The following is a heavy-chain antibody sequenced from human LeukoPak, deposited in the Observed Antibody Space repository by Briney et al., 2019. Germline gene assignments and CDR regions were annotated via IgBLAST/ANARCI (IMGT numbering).Heavy chain of an antibody. CDR2: INPSGGST. CDR1: GYTFTSYY. Sequence: ASVKVSCKASGYTFTSYYMHWVRQAPGQGLEWMGIINPSGGSTSYAQKFQGRVTMTRDMSTSTVYTELSSLRSEDTAVYYCARDVTTSDGARSGQPTEDSWGQGTLVTVSS. D-gene: IGHD2-15*01. J-gene: IGHJ4*02. V-gene: IGHV1-46*01. CDR3: ARDVTTSDGARSGQPTEDS.